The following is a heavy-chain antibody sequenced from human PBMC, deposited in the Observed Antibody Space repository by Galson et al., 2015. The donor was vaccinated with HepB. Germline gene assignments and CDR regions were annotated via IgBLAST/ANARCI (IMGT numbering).Heavy chain of an antibody. CDR3: ARTDYGANSRQHDY. J-gene: IGHJ4*02. D-gene: IGHD4-23*01. Sequence: QSGAEVKKPGESLRISCRGSGYSFTNYWITWVRQMPGKGLEWMGRIDPSDSYTNYSPSFQGHVTISTDKSIITAYLQWSSLKASDTAMYYCARTDYGANSRQHDYWGQGTLVTVSS. CDR1: GYSFTNYW. CDR2: IDPSDSYT. V-gene: IGHV5-10-1*01.